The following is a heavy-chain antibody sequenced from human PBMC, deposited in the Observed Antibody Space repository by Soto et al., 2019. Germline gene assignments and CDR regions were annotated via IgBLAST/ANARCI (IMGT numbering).Heavy chain of an antibody. CDR3: SRKRNTGTAIGLDY. CDR1: GGTFSSYT. V-gene: IGHV1-69*02. CDR2: IIPILGIA. Sequence: SVKVSCKASGGTFSSYTISWVRQAPGQGLEWMGRIIPILGIANYAQKFQGQVTISADKSINTAYLQWSSLKASDTAMYYCSRKRNTGTAIGLDYWGQGTLVTVSS. J-gene: IGHJ4*02. D-gene: IGHD1-1*01.